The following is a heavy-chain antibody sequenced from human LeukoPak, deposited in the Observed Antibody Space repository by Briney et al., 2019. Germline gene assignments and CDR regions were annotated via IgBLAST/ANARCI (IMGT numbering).Heavy chain of an antibody. D-gene: IGHD3-22*01. J-gene: IGHJ4*02. V-gene: IGHV3-11*04. CDR2: ITSGGGFK. CDR3: ARVRPGSSGSYYRTS. CDR1: GFPFSDFH. Sequence: VGSLRLSCVGAGFPFSDFHMSWIRQAPGTGLEWVSYITSGGGFKYYADSVKGRFSISRDDSKNSVFLQMNSLRVEDTAVYYCARVRPGSSGSYYRTSWGQGTLVTVSS.